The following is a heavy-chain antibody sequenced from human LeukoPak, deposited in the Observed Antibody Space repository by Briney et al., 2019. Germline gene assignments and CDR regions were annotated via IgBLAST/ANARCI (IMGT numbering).Heavy chain of an antibody. J-gene: IGHJ4*02. CDR3: ARLRYAAAFDY. CDR2: IKQDGSEK. D-gene: IGHD6-13*01. Sequence: QPGGSLRLSRAASGFTFSSYWMSWVRQAPGKGLEWVANIKQDGSEKYYVDSVKGRYTISRDNAKNSLYLQMNSLRAEDTAVYYCARLRYAAAFDYWGQGTLVTVSS. V-gene: IGHV3-7*01. CDR1: GFTFSSYW.